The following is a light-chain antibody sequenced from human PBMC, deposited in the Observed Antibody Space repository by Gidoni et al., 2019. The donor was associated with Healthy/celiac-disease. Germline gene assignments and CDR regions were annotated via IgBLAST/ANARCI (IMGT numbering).Light chain of an antibody. CDR2: GAS. V-gene: IGKV3-20*01. CDR1: QSVSSSY. J-gene: IGKJ4*01. CDR3: QQYGSSPSS. Sequence: EFVLTQSPGTLSLSPEERATLSCRASQSVSSSYLAWYQQKPGQAPRLLIYGASSRATGIPDRFSGSGSGTDFTLTISRLEPEDFAVYYCQQYGSSPSSFGGGTKVEIK.